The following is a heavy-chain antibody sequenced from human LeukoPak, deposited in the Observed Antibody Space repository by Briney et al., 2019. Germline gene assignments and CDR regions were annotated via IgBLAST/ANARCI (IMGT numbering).Heavy chain of an antibody. J-gene: IGHJ4*02. V-gene: IGHV3-48*03. CDR1: GFTFSSYA. D-gene: IGHD2-15*01. CDR3: ARGYCSGGSCLFDY. CDR2: ISSSGSTI. Sequence: GGSLRLSCAASGFTFSSYAMHWVRQAPGKGLEWVSYISSSGSTIYYADSVKGRFTISRDNAKNSLYLQMNSLRAEDTAVYYCARGYCSGGSCLFDYWGQGTLVTVSS.